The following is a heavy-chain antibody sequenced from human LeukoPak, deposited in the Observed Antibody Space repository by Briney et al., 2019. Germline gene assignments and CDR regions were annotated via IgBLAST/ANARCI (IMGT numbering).Heavy chain of an antibody. CDR2: INHSGST. Sequence: SETLSLTCAVYGGSFSGYYWSWIRQPPGKGLEWIGEINHSGSTNYNPSLKSRVTVSVDTSKNQFSLKLTSVTAADTAVYYCARARGAVAMDYWGQGTLVTVSS. J-gene: IGHJ4*02. D-gene: IGHD6-19*01. CDR1: GGSFSGYY. CDR3: ARARGAVAMDY. V-gene: IGHV4-34*01.